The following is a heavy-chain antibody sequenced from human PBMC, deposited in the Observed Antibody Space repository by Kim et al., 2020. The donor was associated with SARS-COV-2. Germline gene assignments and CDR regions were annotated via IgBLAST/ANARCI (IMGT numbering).Heavy chain of an antibody. J-gene: IGHJ6*04. V-gene: IGHV3-9*01. CDR1: GFTFDDYA. CDR2: ISWNSGSI. D-gene: IGHD6-6*01. Sequence: GGSLRLSCAASGFTFDDYAMHWVRQAPGKGLEWVSGISWNSGSIGYADSVKGRFTISRDNAKNSLYLQMNSLRAEDTALYYCAKGRLYYYGMDVWGEGTTVTVSS. CDR3: AKGRLYYYGMDV.